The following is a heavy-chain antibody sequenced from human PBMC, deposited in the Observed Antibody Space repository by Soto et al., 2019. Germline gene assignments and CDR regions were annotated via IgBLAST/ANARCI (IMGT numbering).Heavy chain of an antibody. J-gene: IGHJ5*02. CDR1: GGSISSSGYY. V-gene: IGHV4-31*03. D-gene: IGHD5-12*01. CDR3: TREYSGDDKNRFDP. CDR2: IYYSGTT. Sequence: SETLSLTCTVSGGSISSSGYYWGWIRHHPGRGLEWIGYIYYSGTTYYNPSLKSRLTISVDTSKNQFSLKLTSVTAADTAIYYCTREYSGDDKNRFDPWGQGTLVTVSS.